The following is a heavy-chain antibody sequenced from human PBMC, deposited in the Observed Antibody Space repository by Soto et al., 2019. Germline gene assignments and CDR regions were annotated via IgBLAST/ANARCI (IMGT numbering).Heavy chain of an antibody. V-gene: IGHV3-30-3*01. CDR2: ISYDGSNK. J-gene: IGHJ6*02. CDR3: ARDLGVAGQNYYYYYGMDV. D-gene: IGHD6-19*01. CDR1: GFTFSSYA. Sequence: LGGSLRLSCAASGFTFSSYAMHWVRQAPGKGLEWVAVISYDGSNKYYADSVKGRFTISRDNSKNTLYLQMNSLRAEDTAVYYCARDLGVAGQNYYYYYGMDVWGQGTTVTVSS.